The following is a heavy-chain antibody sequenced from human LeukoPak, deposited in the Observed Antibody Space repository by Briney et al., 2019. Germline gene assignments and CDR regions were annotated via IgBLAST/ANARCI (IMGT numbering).Heavy chain of an antibody. J-gene: IGHJ5*02. CDR2: IRPNDGTT. Sequence: GGSLRLSCEASGFTFSNYGMNWVRQAPGKGLEWVSYIRPNDGTTHYADSVKGRFTISRDNAKNSLSLQMTSLRADDTAIYYCVRGQTSLDNWFDPWGQGTLVIVSS. V-gene: IGHV3-48*01. CDR3: VRGQTSLDNWFDP. CDR1: GFTFSNYG.